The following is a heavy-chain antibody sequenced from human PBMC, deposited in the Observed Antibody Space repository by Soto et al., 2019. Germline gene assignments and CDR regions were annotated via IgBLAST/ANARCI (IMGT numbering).Heavy chain of an antibody. CDR2: ISGSGGST. Sequence: EGSLRLSCAASGFTFSSYAMSWVRQAPGKGLEWVSAISGSGGSTYYADSVKGRFTISRDNSKNTLYLQMNSLRAEDTAVYYWWVIEYRNSITLDYWGQGNLVPVSP. CDR1: GFTFSSYA. J-gene: IGHJ4*02. CDR3: WVIEYRNSITLDY. V-gene: IGHV3-23*01. D-gene: IGHD4-4*01.